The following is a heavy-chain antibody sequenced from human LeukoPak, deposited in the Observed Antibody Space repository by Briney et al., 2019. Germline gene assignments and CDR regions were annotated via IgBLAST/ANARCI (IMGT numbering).Heavy chain of an antibody. J-gene: IGHJ4*02. Sequence: ASVKVSCKTSGYSFTDYYIHWVRQAPGQGLEWMGWINPNRGGTNYAQKFQGRVTMTRDTSIRTTYMDLSRLISDDTAVYYCARGVPVGLNYFDYWGQGTLVTVSS. CDR2: INPNRGGT. D-gene: IGHD2-2*01. CDR3: ARGVPVGLNYFDY. CDR1: GYSFTDYY. V-gene: IGHV1-2*02.